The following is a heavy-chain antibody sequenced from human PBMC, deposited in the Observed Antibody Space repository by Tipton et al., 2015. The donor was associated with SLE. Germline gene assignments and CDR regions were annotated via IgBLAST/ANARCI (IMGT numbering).Heavy chain of an antibody. CDR1: GFTFSRSG. J-gene: IGHJ4*02. CDR3: AKDGGGMTLVGGYFDS. Sequence: SLRLSCAASGFTFSRSGLHWVRPAPGKGLGWVALIWYDGSNKYYADSVKGRFTISRDRNTLYLQMNSLRVDDTAVYYCAKDGGGMTLVGGYFDSWGQGTLVTVSS. V-gene: IGHV3-33*03. D-gene: IGHD4/OR15-4a*01. CDR2: IWYDGSNK.